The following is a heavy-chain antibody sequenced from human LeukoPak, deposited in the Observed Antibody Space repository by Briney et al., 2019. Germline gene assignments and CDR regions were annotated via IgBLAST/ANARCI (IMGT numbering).Heavy chain of an antibody. J-gene: IGHJ4*02. V-gene: IGHV3-30-3*01. CDR3: VRSSAAAKYYFDY. Sequence: AGGSLRLSCAASGLIFSRHTMHWVRQAPGKWLHWVALISYDGSNEYFADSVKGRFTISRDNSRNTLSLQVNSLRLEDTAVYYCVRSSAAAKYYFDYWGQGTLVTVSS. D-gene: IGHD6-13*01. CDR2: ISYDGSNE. CDR1: GLIFSRHT.